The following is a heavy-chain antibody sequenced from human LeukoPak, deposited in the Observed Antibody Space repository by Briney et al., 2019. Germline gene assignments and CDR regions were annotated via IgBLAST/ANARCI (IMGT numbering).Heavy chain of an antibody. V-gene: IGHV3-21*01. Sequence: GGSLRLSCAASAFTFSSSDMSWVRQAPGKGLEWVSSISTSSSYIYYTDSVKGRFTISRDNAKNSLYLQMNSLRAEDTAVYYCARGSSNIAARNNWFDPWGQGTVVTVSS. CDR1: AFTFSSSD. CDR3: ARGSSNIAARNNWFDP. D-gene: IGHD6-6*01. CDR2: ISTSSSYI. J-gene: IGHJ5*02.